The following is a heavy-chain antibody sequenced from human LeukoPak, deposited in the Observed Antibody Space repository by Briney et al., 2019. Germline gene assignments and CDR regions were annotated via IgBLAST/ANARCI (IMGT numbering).Heavy chain of an antibody. CDR3: TTWGGSFSRY. CDR1: GFTFCSAW. CDR2: IKNKSDGGTA. J-gene: IGHJ4*02. V-gene: IGHV3-15*01. D-gene: IGHD1-26*01. Sequence: GGSLRLSCAVSGFTFCSAWMAWVRQAPGKGLEWLGRIKNKSDGGTADSAEPVKGRFTISRDDSKSTLYLQMNSLGTEDTGVYYCTTWGGSFSRYWGQGTLVTVSS.